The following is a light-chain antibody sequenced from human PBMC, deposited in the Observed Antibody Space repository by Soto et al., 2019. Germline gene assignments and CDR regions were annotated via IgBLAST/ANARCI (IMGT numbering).Light chain of an antibody. J-gene: IGLJ1*01. CDR3: QSYDSSVTLRV. CDR2: GNS. Sequence: QSVLTQPPSVSGAPGPRVTISCTGSSSNIGAGYDVHWYQQLPGTAPKLLIYGNSNRPSGVPDRFSGSKSGTSASLAITGLQADDEADYYCQSYDSSVTLRVFGTGTKVTVL. CDR1: SSNIGAGYD. V-gene: IGLV1-40*01.